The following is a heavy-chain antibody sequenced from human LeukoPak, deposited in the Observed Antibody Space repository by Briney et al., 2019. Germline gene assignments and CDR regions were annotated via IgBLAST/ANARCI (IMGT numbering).Heavy chain of an antibody. CDR1: GDSISSGSYY. CDR2: IYYAGTT. J-gene: IGHJ4*02. V-gene: IGHV4-39*01. CDR3: ARLGYYYDSSAKGAFDY. Sequence: SETLSLTCTVSGDSISSGSYYWGWIRQPPGKGLEWIASIYYAGTTYYNPSHKSRVTISVDTSKNQFSLKLTSVTAADTAVYYCARLGYYYDSSAKGAFDYWGQGTLVTVSS. D-gene: IGHD3-22*01.